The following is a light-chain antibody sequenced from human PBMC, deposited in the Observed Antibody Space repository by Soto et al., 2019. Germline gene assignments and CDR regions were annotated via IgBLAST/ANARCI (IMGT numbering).Light chain of an antibody. CDR1: SSDVGDYNY. V-gene: IGLV2-14*03. Sequence: QSALTQPASVSGSPGQSITISCIGTSSDVGDYNYVSWYQHHPGKAPKLMIYDVSNRPSGVSNRFSGSKSGNTASLTISGLQAEDEADYYCSSYTISSPSYVFGNGTKVTVL. J-gene: IGLJ1*01. CDR2: DVS. CDR3: SSYTISSPSYV.